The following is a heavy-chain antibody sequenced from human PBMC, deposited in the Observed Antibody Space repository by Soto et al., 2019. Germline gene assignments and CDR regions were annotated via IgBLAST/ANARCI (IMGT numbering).Heavy chain of an antibody. CDR1: GGSISSYY. Sequence: ETLSLTCAVSGGSISSYYWSWIRQTAGKGLEWIGRIYPSGNTNYNPSLKSRVTMSIDTSKNQLSLKLRSVTAADTAVYFCAGDEGYYYSGVDVWGQGTAVTVSS. CDR3: AGDEGYYYSGVDV. CDR2: IYPSGNT. J-gene: IGHJ6*02. V-gene: IGHV4-4*07.